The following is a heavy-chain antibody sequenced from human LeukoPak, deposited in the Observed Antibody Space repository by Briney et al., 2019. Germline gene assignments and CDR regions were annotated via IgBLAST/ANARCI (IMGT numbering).Heavy chain of an antibody. V-gene: IGHV3-30*02. CDR3: ARDVYYGSGSPRLDY. CDR2: IRFDGSHK. J-gene: IGHJ4*02. D-gene: IGHD3-10*01. Sequence: PGGSLRLSCAASGFTFNNYGMFWFRQAPGKGLDWVSFIRFDGSHKYYADSVKGRFTISRDNSKNTVYLQMNSLRAEDTAVYYCARDVYYGSGSPRLDYWGQGTLVTVSS. CDR1: GFTFNNYG.